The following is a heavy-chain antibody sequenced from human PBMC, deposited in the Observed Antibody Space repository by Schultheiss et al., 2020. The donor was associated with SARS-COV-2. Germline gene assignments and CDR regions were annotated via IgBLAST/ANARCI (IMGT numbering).Heavy chain of an antibody. V-gene: IGHV3-21*01. D-gene: IGHD3-16*01. CDR3: AREGKLWAGYAFDI. J-gene: IGHJ3*02. CDR1: GFTFSSYA. Sequence: GGSLRLSCAASGFTFSSYAMHWVRQAPGKGLEWVSSISSSSSYIYYADSVKGRFTISRDNAKNSLYLQMNSLRAEDTAVYYCAREGKLWAGYAFDIWGQGTMVTVSS. CDR2: ISSSSSYI.